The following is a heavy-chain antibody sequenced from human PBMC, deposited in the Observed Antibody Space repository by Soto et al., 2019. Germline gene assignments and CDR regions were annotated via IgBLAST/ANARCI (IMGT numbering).Heavy chain of an antibody. Sequence: QVQLQESGPGLVEPSQTLSLTCTVSGVSISSGAYYWSWIRQLPGKGLEWIAYMYYTGSTFYNPSLKSRVSMSVGTSKSQLSLKLSSVTAADTAVYYCATIGGATLSRTGPPSLYYKYGMDVWGQGTTVIVSS. CDR1: GVSISSGAYY. D-gene: IGHD5-12*01. CDR3: ATIGGATLSRTGPPSLYYKYGMDV. J-gene: IGHJ6*02. CDR2: MYYTGST. V-gene: IGHV4-31*03.